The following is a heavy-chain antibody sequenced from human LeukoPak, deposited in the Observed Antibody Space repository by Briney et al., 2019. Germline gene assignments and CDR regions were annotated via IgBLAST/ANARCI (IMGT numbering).Heavy chain of an antibody. CDR1: GGTFSSYA. CDR2: IIPIFGTA. D-gene: IGHD3-22*01. Sequence: ASVKVSCKASGGTFSSYAISWVRQAPGQGLEWMGRIIPIFGTANYAQKFQGRVTITTDESTSTAYMELSSLRSEDTAVSYCAREDYYDSSGYFDYWGQGTLVTVSS. J-gene: IGHJ4*02. V-gene: IGHV1-69*05. CDR3: AREDYYDSSGYFDY.